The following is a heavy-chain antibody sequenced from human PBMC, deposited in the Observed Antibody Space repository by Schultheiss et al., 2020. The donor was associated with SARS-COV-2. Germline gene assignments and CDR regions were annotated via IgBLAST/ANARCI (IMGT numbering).Heavy chain of an antibody. CDR2: IYYSGST. Sequence: SETLSLTCTVSGGSISSSSYYWGWIRQPPGKGLEWIGYIYYSGSTNYNPSLKSRVTISLDTSKKQFSLQLSSVTAADTAVYYCANLHMSGPYNWFDPWGQGTLVTVSS. D-gene: IGHD2-21*01. V-gene: IGHV4-61*05. J-gene: IGHJ5*02. CDR3: ANLHMSGPYNWFDP. CDR1: GGSISSSSYY.